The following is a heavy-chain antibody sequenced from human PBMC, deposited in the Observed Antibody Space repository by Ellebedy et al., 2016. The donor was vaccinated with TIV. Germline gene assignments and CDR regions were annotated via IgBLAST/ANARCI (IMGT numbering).Heavy chain of an antibody. D-gene: IGHD6-19*01. J-gene: IGHJ4*02. V-gene: IGHV1-2*04. Sequence: AASVKVSCKASGYTFTSYGISWVRQAPGQGLEWMGWINPNSGGTNYAQKFQGWVTMTRDTSISTAYMELSRPRSDDTAVYYCATTTVAGTYYFDYWGQGTLVTVSS. CDR3: ATTTVAGTYYFDY. CDR1: GYTFTSYG. CDR2: INPNSGGT.